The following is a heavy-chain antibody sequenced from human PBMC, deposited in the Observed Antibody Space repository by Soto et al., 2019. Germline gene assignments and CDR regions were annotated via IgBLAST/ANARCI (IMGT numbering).Heavy chain of an antibody. V-gene: IGHV3-73*01. CDR1: GFNFSGTA. J-gene: IGHJ4*02. CDR3: TRGYSPQDY. CDR2: IRSKTNNYAT. Sequence: EVQLVESGGGLVQPGGSLKLSCAASGFNFSGTAMHWVRQASGKGLEWVGRIRSKTNNYATAYAASLKGRFTISRDDAKNTAYLQMNGLKTADTAVYYCTRGYSPQDYWGQGTLITVSS. D-gene: IGHD2-15*01.